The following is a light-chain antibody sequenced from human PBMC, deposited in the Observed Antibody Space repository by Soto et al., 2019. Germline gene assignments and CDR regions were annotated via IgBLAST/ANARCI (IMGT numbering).Light chain of an antibody. J-gene: IGLJ3*02. V-gene: IGLV6-57*03. Sequence: NFMLTQLHSVSESPGKTVTISCTRSSGSIASNYVQWYQQRPGSAPTTVIYEDNQRPSGVPDRFSGSIDSSSNSASLTISGLKTEDEADYYCQSYDSSNQGVFGGGTKVTVL. CDR3: QSYDSSNQGV. CDR2: EDN. CDR1: SGSIASNY.